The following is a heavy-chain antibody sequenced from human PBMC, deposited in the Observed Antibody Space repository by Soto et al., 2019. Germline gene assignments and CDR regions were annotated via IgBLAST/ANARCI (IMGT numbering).Heavy chain of an antibody. CDR3: ARRVDIVATWIFDY. D-gene: IGHD5-12*01. CDR2: IIPIFGTA. Sequence: GPSVKVSCKASGGTFSIYAISWVRQAPGQGLEWMGGIIPIFGTANYAQKFQGRVTITADESTSTAYMELSSLRSEDTAVYYCARRVDIVATWIFDYWGQGTLVTVSS. V-gene: IGHV1-69*13. J-gene: IGHJ4*02. CDR1: GGTFSIYA.